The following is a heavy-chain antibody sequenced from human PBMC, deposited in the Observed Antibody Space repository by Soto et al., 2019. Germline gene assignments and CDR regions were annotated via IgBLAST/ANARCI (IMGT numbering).Heavy chain of an antibody. D-gene: IGHD3-10*01. CDR1: GVSIRSYF. V-gene: IGHV4-59*01. Sequence: NPSETLSLTCIVSGVSIRSYFWIWIRQPPGKGLEWIGYTYYTADTKYSPSFESRATISADPSKKQFSLSLSPVSAADTALYFCAGPKNRGESIDYWGQGALVTVSS. J-gene: IGHJ4*02. CDR3: AGPKNRGESIDY. CDR2: TYYTADT.